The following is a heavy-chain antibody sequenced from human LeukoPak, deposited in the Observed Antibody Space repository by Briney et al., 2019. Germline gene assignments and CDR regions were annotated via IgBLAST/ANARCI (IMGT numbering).Heavy chain of an antibody. CDR2: INGGGIIT. D-gene: IGHD1-26*01. CDR3: AKDDGRTYYLDF. V-gene: IGHV3-23*01. J-gene: IGHJ4*02. Sequence: PGGSLRLSCAASGFTFTGYAMTWVRQAPGKRLEWVSAINGGGIITYYADSVSGRFTISRGNSKNTLYLQMNSLRAEDTAVYFCAKDDGRTYYLDFWGQGTLVTVSS. CDR1: GFTFTGYA.